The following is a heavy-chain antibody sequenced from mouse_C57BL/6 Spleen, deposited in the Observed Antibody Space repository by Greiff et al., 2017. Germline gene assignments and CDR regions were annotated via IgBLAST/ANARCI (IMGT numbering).Heavy chain of an antibody. CDR3: ARFEGKGFDY. CDR1: GYTFTSYW. J-gene: IGHJ2*01. Sequence: VKLQQPGAELVRPGSSVKLSCKASGYTFTSYWMHWVKQRPIQGLEWIGNIDPSDSETHYNQKFKDKATLTVDKSSSTAYMQLSSLTSEDSAVYYCARFEGKGFDYWGQGTTLTVSS. D-gene: IGHD1-3*01. CDR2: IDPSDSET. V-gene: IGHV1-52*01.